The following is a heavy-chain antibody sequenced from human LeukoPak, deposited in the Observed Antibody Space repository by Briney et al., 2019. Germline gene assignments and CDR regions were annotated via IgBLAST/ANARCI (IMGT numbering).Heavy chain of an antibody. D-gene: IGHD1-14*01. CDR2: INHSGTT. CDR3: ARGRNWRTFYHYCMDV. J-gene: IGHJ6*03. Sequence: KPSETLSLTCGVSGGSFSGYFWTWVRQSPGKGLEWMGEINHSGTTIYNPSFKSRVTISIDPSKHQVSLNMRSVTAADTAVYYCARGRNWRTFYHYCMDVWGNGTTVTVSS. V-gene: IGHV4-34*01. CDR1: GGSFSGYF.